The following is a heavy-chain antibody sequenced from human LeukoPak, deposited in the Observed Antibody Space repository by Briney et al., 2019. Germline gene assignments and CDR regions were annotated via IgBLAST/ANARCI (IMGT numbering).Heavy chain of an antibody. D-gene: IGHD2-2*01. CDR1: RYTLTGYY. Sequence: ASVKVSSKASRYTLTGYYMHSVRQAPGQGLEWMGWINPNSGGTNYAQKFQGWVTMTRGTSISTAYMELSRLRSDHTAVYYCARGWVGPAASKSPDFDYWGQGTLVTVSS. CDR3: ARGWVGPAASKSPDFDY. J-gene: IGHJ4*02. V-gene: IGHV1-2*04. CDR2: INPNSGGT.